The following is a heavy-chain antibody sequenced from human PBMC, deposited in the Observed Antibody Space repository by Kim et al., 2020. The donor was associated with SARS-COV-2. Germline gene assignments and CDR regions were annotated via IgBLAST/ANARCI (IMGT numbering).Heavy chain of an antibody. Sequence: GGSLRLSCAASGLTVSSNHMTWIRQAPGKGLEWVSVIFRGGSTYYAASVQGRFTISRDYSKNTLSLQMNSLIAEDTAIYYCARDPVGDGYSFFDYWGQGT. D-gene: IGHD4-4*01. CDR2: IFRGGST. J-gene: IGHJ4*02. V-gene: IGHV3-53*01. CDR3: ARDPVGDGYSFFDY. CDR1: GLTVSSNH.